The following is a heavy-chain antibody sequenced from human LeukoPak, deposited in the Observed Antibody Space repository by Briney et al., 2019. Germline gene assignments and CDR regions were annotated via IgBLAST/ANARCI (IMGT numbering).Heavy chain of an antibody. CDR2: ISYDGSNK. D-gene: IGHD2-15*01. CDR1: GFTFSSYG. Sequence: GGSLRLSCAAYGFTFSSYGMHWVRQAPGKGLEWVAVISYDGSNKYYADSVKGRFTISRDNSKNTLYLQMNSLRAEDTAVYYCAKAPNYCSGGSCYSGFDYWGQGTLVTVSS. CDR3: AKAPNYCSGGSCYSGFDY. J-gene: IGHJ4*02. V-gene: IGHV3-30*18.